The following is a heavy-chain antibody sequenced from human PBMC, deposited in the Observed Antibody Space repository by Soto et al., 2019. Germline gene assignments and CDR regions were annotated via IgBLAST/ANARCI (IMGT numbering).Heavy chain of an antibody. CDR3: TPDRCSSISCSDY. V-gene: IGHV3-15*01. CDR1: GFIFSNTW. Sequence: GGALRLSCSASGFIFSNTWMNWVRQAPGKGLEWVGRVKSKADGGRTDYAAPVKGRFTISREESKDILYLQMNSLETEDTRVYYCTPDRCSSISCSDYWGQGPLVTVYS. CDR2: VKSKADGGRT. D-gene: IGHD2-2*01. J-gene: IGHJ4*02.